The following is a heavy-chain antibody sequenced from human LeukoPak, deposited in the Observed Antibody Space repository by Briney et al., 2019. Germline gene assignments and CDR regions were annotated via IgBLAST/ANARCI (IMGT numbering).Heavy chain of an antibody. CDR2: ISGSGGST. CDR3: ARAGRTTRYNWFDP. CDR1: GFTFSSYA. J-gene: IGHJ5*02. D-gene: IGHD4-17*01. V-gene: IGHV3-23*01. Sequence: GGSLRLSCAASGFTFSSYAMSWVRQAPGKGLEWVSAISGSGGSTYYADSVKGRFTISRDNSKNTLYLQMNSLGAEDTAVYYCARAGRTTRYNWFDPWGQGTLVTVSS.